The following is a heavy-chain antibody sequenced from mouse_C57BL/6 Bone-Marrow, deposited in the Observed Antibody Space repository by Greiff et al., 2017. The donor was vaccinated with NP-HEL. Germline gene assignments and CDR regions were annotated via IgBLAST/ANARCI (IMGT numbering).Heavy chain of an antibody. CDR2: IYPGDGDT. D-gene: IGHD3-2*02. J-gene: IGHJ3*01. Sequence: VKLQESGPELVKPGASVKISCKASGYAFSSSWMNWVKQRPGKGLEWIGRIYPGDGDTNYNGKFKGKATLTADKSSSTAYMQLSSLTSEDSAVYFCARSGSSGYVGAYWGQGTLVTVSA. CDR1: GYAFSSSW. V-gene: IGHV1-82*01. CDR3: ARSGSSGYVGAY.